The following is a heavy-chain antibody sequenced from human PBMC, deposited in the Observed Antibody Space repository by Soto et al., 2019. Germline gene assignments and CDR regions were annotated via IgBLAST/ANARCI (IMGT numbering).Heavy chain of an antibody. CDR3: ARLGAYYQSLDP. V-gene: IGHV4-59*08. D-gene: IGHD2-21*01. CDR1: GGSISSYY. Sequence: SETLSLTCTVSGGSISSYYWSWIRQPPGKGLEWIGYIYYSGSTNYNPSLKSRVTISVDTSKNQFSLRLPSVTASDTAVYYCARLGAYYQSLDPWGQGTLVTVSS. J-gene: IGHJ5*02. CDR2: IYYSGST.